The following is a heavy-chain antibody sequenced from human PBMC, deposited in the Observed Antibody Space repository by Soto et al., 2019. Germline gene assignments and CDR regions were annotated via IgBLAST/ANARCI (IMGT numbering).Heavy chain of an antibody. CDR1: GFTLNNYW. CDR2: INGDATST. J-gene: IGHJ6*02. V-gene: IGHV3-74*01. Sequence: QLVESGGGLVQPGGSLRLSCAASGFTLNNYWMHWVRQAPAMGLVWVSRINGDATSTSYADSVKGRFTISRDNARNTLYLQMNSLRAEDTALYYCARGDIAAETFFYYYGMDLWGQGTTVTVS. CDR3: ARGDIAAETFFYYYGMDL. D-gene: IGHD6-13*01.